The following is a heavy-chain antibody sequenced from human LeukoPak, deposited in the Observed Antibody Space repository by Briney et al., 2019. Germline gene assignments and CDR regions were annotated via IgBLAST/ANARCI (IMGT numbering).Heavy chain of an antibody. Sequence: SETLSLTCTVSGASISSYFWHWIRHPAGKGLEWIGRVSSSGSTNYNPSLKSRVTISVDTSKNQFSLKLSSVTAADTAVYYCARDPFIYYYDSSGYHSGTYYGMDVWGQGTTVTVSS. D-gene: IGHD3-22*01. CDR1: GASISSYF. V-gene: IGHV4-4*07. CDR2: VSSSGST. CDR3: ARDPFIYYYDSSGYHSGTYYGMDV. J-gene: IGHJ6*02.